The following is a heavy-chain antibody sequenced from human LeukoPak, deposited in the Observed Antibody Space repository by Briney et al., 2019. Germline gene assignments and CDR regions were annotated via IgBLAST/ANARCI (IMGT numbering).Heavy chain of an antibody. CDR1: GFTFRTYG. V-gene: IGHV3-30*02. Sequence: GGSLRLSCAASGFTFRTYGMHWVRQAPGKGLEWLTFIRYDGSNHYYADSVKGRFTISRDNSKNTLYLQMNSLRAEDTAVFYCASRDYYDSSGYYDAFDIWGQGTMVTVSS. D-gene: IGHD3-22*01. CDR2: IRYDGSNH. CDR3: ASRDYYDSSGYYDAFDI. J-gene: IGHJ3*02.